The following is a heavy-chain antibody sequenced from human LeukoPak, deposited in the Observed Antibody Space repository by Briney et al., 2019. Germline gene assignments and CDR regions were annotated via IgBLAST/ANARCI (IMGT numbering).Heavy chain of an antibody. CDR2: IYHSGST. V-gene: IGHV4-4*02. CDR3: ARDKFPLVGATGDDAFDI. D-gene: IGHD1-26*01. CDR1: GGSISSSNW. Sequence: SGTLSLTCAVSGGSISSSNWWSWVRQPPGKGLEWIGEIYHSGSTNYNPSLKSRATISVDKSKNQFSLKLSSVTAADTAVYYCARDKFPLVGATGDDAFDIWGQGTMVAVSS. J-gene: IGHJ3*02.